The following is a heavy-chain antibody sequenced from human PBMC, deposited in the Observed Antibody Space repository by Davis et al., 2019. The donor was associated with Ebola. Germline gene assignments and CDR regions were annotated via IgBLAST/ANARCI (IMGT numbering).Heavy chain of an antibody. CDR3: TLLQEHL. Sequence: GGSLRLSCAASGFTFSNYGIHWVRQAPGKGLEWVAFIRYDGTKRYYGDSVKGRFTISRDSSKNTLYLQMSSLHQGPIGLPPGTLLQEHLWG. J-gene: IGHJ6*01. CDR1: GFTFSNYG. V-gene: IGHV3-30*02. D-gene: IGHD1-26*01. CDR2: IRYDGTKR.